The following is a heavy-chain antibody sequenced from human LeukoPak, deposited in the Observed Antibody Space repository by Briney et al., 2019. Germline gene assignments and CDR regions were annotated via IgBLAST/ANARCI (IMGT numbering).Heavy chain of an antibody. V-gene: IGHV3-30*18. D-gene: IGHD3-16*01. CDR2: ISYDGSNK. J-gene: IGHJ4*02. Sequence: GGSLRLSCAASGFTFSSYGMHWVRQAPGKGLEWVAVISYDGSNKYYADSVKGRFTISRDNSKNTLYLQMNSLRAEDTAVYYCAKEGDAKSFDYWGQGTLVTVSS. CDR3: AKEGDAKSFDY. CDR1: GFTFSSYG.